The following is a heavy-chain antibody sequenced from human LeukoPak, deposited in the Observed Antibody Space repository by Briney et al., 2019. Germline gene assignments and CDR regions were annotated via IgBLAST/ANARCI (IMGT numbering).Heavy chain of an antibody. J-gene: IGHJ4*02. Sequence: PGGSLRLSCAASGFSVSSNYMSWVRQAPGKGLEWVSVIYSGGSTYYADSVKGRFTISRDSSKNTLYLQMNSLRAEDTAVYYCARGYSSSWYVFDYWGQGTLVTVSS. CDR1: GFSVSSNY. D-gene: IGHD6-13*01. CDR3: ARGYSSSWYVFDY. V-gene: IGHV3-53*01. CDR2: IYSGGST.